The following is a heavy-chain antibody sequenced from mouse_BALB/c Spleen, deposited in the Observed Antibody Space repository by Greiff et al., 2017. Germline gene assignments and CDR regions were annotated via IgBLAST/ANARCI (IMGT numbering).Heavy chain of an antibody. V-gene: IGHV5-17*02. J-gene: IGHJ4*01. D-gene: IGHD2-1*01. Sequence: EVMLVESGGGLVQPGGSRKLSCAASGFTFSSFGMHWVRQALEKGLEWVAYISSGSSTIYYADTVKGRFTISRDNPKNTLFLQMTSLRSEDTAMYYCARDGNYHYYAMDDWGQGTSVTVSS. CDR3: ARDGNYHYYAMDD. CDR2: ISSGSSTI. CDR1: GFTFSSFG.